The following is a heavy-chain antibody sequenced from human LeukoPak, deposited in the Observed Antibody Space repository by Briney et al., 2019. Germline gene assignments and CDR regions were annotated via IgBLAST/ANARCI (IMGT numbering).Heavy chain of an antibody. CDR2: MWYDGSNK. CDR1: GFTFRSYA. D-gene: IGHD2-15*01. Sequence: GGSLRLSCAASGFTFRSYAMHWVRQAPGKGLEWVAVMWYDGSNKYYADSVKGRFTISRDNSKNTLYLQMNSLRAEDTAVYYCARDKLGYCSGGSCYSEGYFDYWGQGTLVTVSS. J-gene: IGHJ4*02. V-gene: IGHV3-33*08. CDR3: ARDKLGYCSGGSCYSEGYFDY.